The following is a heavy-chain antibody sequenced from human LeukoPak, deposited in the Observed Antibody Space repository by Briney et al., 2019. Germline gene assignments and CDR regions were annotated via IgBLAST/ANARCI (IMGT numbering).Heavy chain of an antibody. Sequence: GGSLRLSCSASAFTFSTYWMSWVRQAPGKGLEWVANIKEDGSEKDHVDSVKGRFTISRDNAKNSLYLQMNSLRAEDTAVYYCARTIATRPSGNYFHYMDVWGKGTTVTVSS. CDR1: AFTFSTYW. V-gene: IGHV3-7*01. D-gene: IGHD6-6*01. CDR2: IKEDGSEK. J-gene: IGHJ6*03. CDR3: ARTIATRPSGNYFHYMDV.